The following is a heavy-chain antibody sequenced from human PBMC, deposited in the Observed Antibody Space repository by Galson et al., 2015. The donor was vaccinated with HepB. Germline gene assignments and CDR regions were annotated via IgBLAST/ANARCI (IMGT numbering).Heavy chain of an antibody. CDR2: IWYDGSNK. CDR1: GFTFSSYG. Sequence: SLRLSCAASGFTFSSYGMHWVRQAPGKGLEWVAVIWYDGSNKYYADSVKGRFTISRDNSKNTLYLQMNSLRAEDTAVYYCARGGYSSSWYIGWGRYPYYYGMDVWGQGTTVTVSS. J-gene: IGHJ6*02. CDR3: ARGGYSSSWYIGWGRYPYYYGMDV. V-gene: IGHV3-33*01. D-gene: IGHD6-13*01.